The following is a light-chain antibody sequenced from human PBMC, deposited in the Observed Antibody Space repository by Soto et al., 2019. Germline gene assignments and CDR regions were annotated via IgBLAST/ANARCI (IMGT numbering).Light chain of an antibody. Sequence: EIVLTQSPATLSLSPGERATLSCRASQSVSSFLAWYQQKPGQAPRLLIYGASTRATGIPARFSGSGSGTEFTLTISSLQPDDFATYYCQQYNSYFRWTFGQGTKVDIK. V-gene: IGKV3-15*01. CDR1: QSVSSF. CDR3: QQYNSYFRWT. CDR2: GAS. J-gene: IGKJ1*01.